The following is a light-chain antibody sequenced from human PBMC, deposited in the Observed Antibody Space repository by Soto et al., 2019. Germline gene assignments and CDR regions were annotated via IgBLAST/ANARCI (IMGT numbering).Light chain of an antibody. J-gene: IGLJ1*01. CDR2: GNS. V-gene: IGLV1-40*01. CDR3: QSYDSSLSGLV. Sequence: QSVLTQPPSVSGAPGQRVTISCTGSSSNIGAGYDVHWYQQLPGTAPKVLIFGNSNRPSGVPDRFSGSKSGTSGSLAITGLQAEDEADYYCQSYDSSLSGLVFGTGTKLTVL. CDR1: SSNIGAGYD.